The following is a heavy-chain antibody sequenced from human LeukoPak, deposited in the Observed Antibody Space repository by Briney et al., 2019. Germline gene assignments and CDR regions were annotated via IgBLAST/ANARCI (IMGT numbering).Heavy chain of an antibody. Sequence: GESLRLSCAASGFTFSSYSMNWVRQAPGKGLEWVSSISSSSSYVYYADSVKGRFTIARDNRKNTLYLQMNSLRAEDTAVYFCAKRGVVIRVILVGFHKEAYYFESWGQGALVTVSS. D-gene: IGHD3/OR15-3a*01. CDR2: ISSSSSYV. V-gene: IGHV3-21*04. J-gene: IGHJ4*02. CDR1: GFTFSSYS. CDR3: AKRGVVIRVILVGFHKEAYYFES.